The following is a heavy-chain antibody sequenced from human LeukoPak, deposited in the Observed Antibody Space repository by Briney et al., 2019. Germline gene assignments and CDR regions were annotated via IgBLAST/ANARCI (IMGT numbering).Heavy chain of an antibody. D-gene: IGHD3-16*01. CDR1: GYSISSGYY. CDR2: IYYSGST. J-gene: IGHJ4*02. V-gene: IGHV4-61*01. Sequence: SETLSLTCTVSGYSISSGYYWSWIRQPPGKGLEWIGYIYYSGSTNYNPSLKSRVTISVDTSKNQFSLKLSSVTAADTAVYYCARVPSSYADYWGQGTLVTVSS. CDR3: ARVPSSYADY.